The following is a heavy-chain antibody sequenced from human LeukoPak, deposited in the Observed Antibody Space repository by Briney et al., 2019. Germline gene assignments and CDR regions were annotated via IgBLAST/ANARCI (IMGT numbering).Heavy chain of an antibody. CDR3: ARLDPSDFDY. V-gene: IGHV4-39*01. CDR2: IYYSGST. Sequence: TSGTLSLTCAVSGGSIRSSSYYWGWIRQPPGKGLEWIGSIYYSGSTYYNPSLKSRVTISVDTSKNQFSLKLSSVTAADTAVYYCARLDPSDFDYWGQGTLVTVSS. D-gene: IGHD2-2*03. J-gene: IGHJ4*02. CDR1: GGSIRSSSYY.